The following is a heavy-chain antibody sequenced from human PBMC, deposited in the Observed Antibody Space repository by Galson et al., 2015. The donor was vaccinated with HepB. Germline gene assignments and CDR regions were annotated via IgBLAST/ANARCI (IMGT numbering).Heavy chain of an antibody. V-gene: IGHV3-66*01. D-gene: IGHD3-3*01. CDR1: GFIVSGYY. CDR3: GRAIYGNLIGH. Sequence: SLRLSCAASGFIVSGYYMSWVRQAPGKGLEWVSTIHNGGETFYADSVKVRFTISRDNSKNTLFLQLNSLRAEDTAVYYCGRAIYGNLIGHWGQGTLVTVSS. J-gene: IGHJ4*02. CDR2: IHNGGET.